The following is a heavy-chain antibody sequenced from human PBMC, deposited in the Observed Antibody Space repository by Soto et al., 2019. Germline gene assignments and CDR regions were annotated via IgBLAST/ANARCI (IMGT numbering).Heavy chain of an antibody. V-gene: IGHV1-2*04. Sequence: GSSVKVSCKASGYTFTGYYMHWVRQAPGQGLEWMGWINPNSGGTNYAQKFQGWVTMTRDTSISTAYMELSRLRSDDTAVYYCARDSSLVNPTNWCDPWGQGTLVTVSS. CDR2: INPNSGGT. D-gene: IGHD3-16*02. CDR3: ARDSSLVNPTNWCDP. J-gene: IGHJ5*02. CDR1: GYTFTGYY.